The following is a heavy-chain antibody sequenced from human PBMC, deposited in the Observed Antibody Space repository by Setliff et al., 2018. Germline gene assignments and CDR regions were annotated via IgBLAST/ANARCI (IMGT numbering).Heavy chain of an antibody. J-gene: IGHJ4*02. CDR3: ARTCSGSGCYAGLES. D-gene: IGHD2-15*01. CDR2: IWHDGGNK. CDR1: GFTFSNYR. V-gene: IGHV3-33*08. Sequence: GGSLRLSCAASGFTFSNYRMHWVRQAPGKGLEWVAVIWHDGGNKYHADSVKGRFTISRDNSKNTLYLQMNSLRPEDTAVYYCARTCSGSGCYAGLESWGQGTPVTVPQ.